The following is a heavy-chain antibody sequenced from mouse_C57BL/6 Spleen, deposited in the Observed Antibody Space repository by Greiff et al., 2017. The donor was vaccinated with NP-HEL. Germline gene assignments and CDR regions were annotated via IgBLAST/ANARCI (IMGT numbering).Heavy chain of an antibody. CDR3: TRRYYGSSHLFAY. J-gene: IGHJ3*01. V-gene: IGHV1-15*01. Sequence: QVQLQQSGAELVRPGASVTLSCKASGYTFTDYEMHWVKQTPVHGLEWIGAIDPETGGTAYNQKFKGKAILTADKSSSTAYMELRSLTSEDSAVYDCTRRYYGSSHLFAYWGQGTLVTVSA. CDR1: GYTFTDYE. D-gene: IGHD1-1*01. CDR2: IDPETGGT.